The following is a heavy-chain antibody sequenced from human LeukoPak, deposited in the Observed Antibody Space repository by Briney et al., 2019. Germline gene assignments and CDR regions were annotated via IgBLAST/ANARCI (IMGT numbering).Heavy chain of an antibody. J-gene: IGHJ4*02. D-gene: IGHD6-13*01. CDR3: ARVPLVAAAGFHYYFDS. V-gene: IGHV4-39*07. Sequence: KTSETLSLTCTVSGGSISSSSYYWGWIRQPPGKGLEWIGNIYYSGNTYSNPSLKSQVTISVDTSKNQLSLRLSSVTAADTAVYYCARVPLVAAAGFHYYFDSWGQGTLVTVSS. CDR2: IYYSGNT. CDR1: GGSISSSSYY.